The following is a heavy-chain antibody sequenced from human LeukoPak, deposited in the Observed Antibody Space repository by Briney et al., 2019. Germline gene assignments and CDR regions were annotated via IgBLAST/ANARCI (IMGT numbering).Heavy chain of an antibody. CDR1: GFTFSSYD. V-gene: IGHV3-13*05. CDR3: ARAGPWGYFDL. CDR2: IGTAGDQ. Sequence: PGGSLRLSCAASGFTFSSYDMHWVRRAPGKGLEWVSVIGTAGDQYYPGSVKGRYTISRENAKNSLYHQMDSLRAGDTAVYYCARAGPWGYFDLWGRGTLVTVSS. J-gene: IGHJ2*01. D-gene: IGHD3-10*01.